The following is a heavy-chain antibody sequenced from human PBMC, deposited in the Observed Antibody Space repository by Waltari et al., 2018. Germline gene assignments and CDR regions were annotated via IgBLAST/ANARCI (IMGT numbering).Heavy chain of an antibody. CDR3: AKPSGGDYYYYYYMDV. V-gene: IGHV3-23*04. D-gene: IGHD3-10*01. Sequence: EVQLVESGGGLVQPGGSLRLSCAASGFTFSSYAMSWVRQAPGKGVEWVSAISGSGGSTYYADSVKCRFTISRDNSKNTLYLQMNSLRAEDTAVYYCAKPSGGDYYYYYYMDVWGKGTTVTVSS. CDR1: GFTFSSYA. J-gene: IGHJ6*03. CDR2: ISGSGGST.